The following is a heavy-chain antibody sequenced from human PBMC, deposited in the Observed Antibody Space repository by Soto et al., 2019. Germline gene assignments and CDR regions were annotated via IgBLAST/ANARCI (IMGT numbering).Heavy chain of an antibody. Sequence: QVQLVQSGAEVKKPGSSVKVSCKASGGTFSSYAISWVRQAPGQGLEWMGGIIPIFGTANYAQKFQGRVTTAADDSTRTAYMELSSLRSEDTAVYSCARGSIRSRENDFWSGYILGDPGMDVWGQGTTVTVCS. J-gene: IGHJ6*02. CDR3: ARGSIRSRENDFWSGYILGDPGMDV. CDR1: GGTFSSYA. CDR2: IIPIFGTA. V-gene: IGHV1-69*01. D-gene: IGHD3-3*01.